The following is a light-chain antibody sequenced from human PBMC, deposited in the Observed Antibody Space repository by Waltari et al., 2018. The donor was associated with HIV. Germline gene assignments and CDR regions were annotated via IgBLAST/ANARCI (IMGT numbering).Light chain of an antibody. CDR2: DVT. V-gene: IGLV2-11*01. Sequence: QSALTQPRSVSGSPGQSVTISCTGTSRDVGGYSFVSWYQQHPNKAPKLMIYDVTKTPSGVPDRFSGSKSGNTASLTISGLQAEDEADYYCCSYAGDPWVFGGGTKLTVL. J-gene: IGLJ3*02. CDR1: SRDVGGYSF. CDR3: CSYAGDPWV.